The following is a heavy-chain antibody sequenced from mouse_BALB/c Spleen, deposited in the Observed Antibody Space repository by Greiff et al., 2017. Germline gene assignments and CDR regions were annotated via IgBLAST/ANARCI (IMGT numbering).Heavy chain of an antibody. Sequence: ESGPGLVKPSQSLSLTCTVTGYSITSDYAWNWIRQFPGNKLEWMGYISYSGSTSYNPSLKSRISITRDTSKNQFFLQLNSVTTEDTATYYCARGAIYYYGLWYFDVWGAGTTVTVSS. D-gene: IGHD1-1*01. J-gene: IGHJ1*01. V-gene: IGHV3-2*02. CDR1: GYSITSDYA. CDR2: ISYSGST. CDR3: ARGAIYYYGLWYFDV.